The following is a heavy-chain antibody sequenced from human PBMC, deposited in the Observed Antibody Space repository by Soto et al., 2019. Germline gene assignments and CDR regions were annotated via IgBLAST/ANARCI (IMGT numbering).Heavy chain of an antibody. CDR1: GGTFSSYA. Sequence: QVQLVQSGAEVKKPGSSVKVSCKASGGTFSSYAISWVRQAPGQGLEWMGGIIPIFGTANYAQKFQGRVTITAAESTSTAHMELSSLRAEDTAVYYCARESRCCSGGSCYFLPGIDYWGQGTLVTVSS. CDR3: ARESRCCSGGSCYFLPGIDY. J-gene: IGHJ4*02. D-gene: IGHD2-15*01. V-gene: IGHV1-69*12. CDR2: IIPIFGTA.